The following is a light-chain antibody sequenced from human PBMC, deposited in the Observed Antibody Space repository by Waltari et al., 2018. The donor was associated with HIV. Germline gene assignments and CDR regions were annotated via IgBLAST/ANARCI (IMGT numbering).Light chain of an antibody. CDR3: QSSDNTLSGSV. CDR1: RSNIGTHE. Sequence: QSVLTQPPSVSGAPGQRVTLSCTGTRSNIGTHEVHWYQQLPGTAPRLLIYNTNSRPSWVPDRFSGSKSGTSASLAINGLQAEDEADYYCQSSDNTLSGSVFGGGTKLTVL. CDR2: NTN. J-gene: IGLJ2*01. V-gene: IGLV1-40*01.